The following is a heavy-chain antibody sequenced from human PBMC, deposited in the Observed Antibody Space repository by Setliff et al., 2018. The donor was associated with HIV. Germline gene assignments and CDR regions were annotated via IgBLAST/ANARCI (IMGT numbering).Heavy chain of an antibody. J-gene: IGHJ4*02. CDR1: GGTFSSYS. V-gene: IGHV1-69*13. Sequence: SVKVSCKASGGTFSSYSTTWVRQAPGQGLEWVGGIIPIFGTTNYAQNFQGRVTISADESTSTAYMELSSLRSEDTAVYYCARGRHAVVVTALEHDYWGQGTLVTVS. CDR3: ARGRHAVVVTALEHDY. CDR2: IIPIFGTT. D-gene: IGHD2-21*02.